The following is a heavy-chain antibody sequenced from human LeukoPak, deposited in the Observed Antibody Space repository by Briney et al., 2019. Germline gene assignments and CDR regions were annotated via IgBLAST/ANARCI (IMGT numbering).Heavy chain of an antibody. Sequence: PSETLSLTCTVSGGSISTYYWSWIRQPPGKGLEWIGYVYYSGITNSNPSLTRRVTIEVDTSKNQFPLRLRSVTAADTAVYYCAREGDYSNFDYWGQGILVTVSS. J-gene: IGHJ4*02. V-gene: IGHV4-59*01. CDR3: AREGDYSNFDY. D-gene: IGHD4-17*01. CDR1: GGSISTYY. CDR2: VYYSGIT.